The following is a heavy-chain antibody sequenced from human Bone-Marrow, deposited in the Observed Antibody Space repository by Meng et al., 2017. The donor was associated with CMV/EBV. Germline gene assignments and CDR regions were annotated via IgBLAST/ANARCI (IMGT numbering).Heavy chain of an antibody. Sequence: GGSLRLSCAASGFTFSSYSMNWVRQAPGKGLEWVAVIWYDGSNKYYADSVKGRFTISRDNSKNTLYLQMNSLRAEDTAVYYCAKGGYSGYRSADYWGQGTLVTGSS. CDR1: GFTFSSYS. CDR3: AKGGYSGYRSADY. J-gene: IGHJ4*02. D-gene: IGHD5-12*01. V-gene: IGHV3-33*06. CDR2: IWYDGSNK.